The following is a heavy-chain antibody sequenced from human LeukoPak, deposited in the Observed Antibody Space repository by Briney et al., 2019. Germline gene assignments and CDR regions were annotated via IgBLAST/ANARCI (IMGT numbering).Heavy chain of an antibody. V-gene: IGHV4-59*01. CDR2: IYYSGRT. D-gene: IGHD5-18*01. J-gene: IGHJ5*02. CDR1: GGSISSYY. Sequence: SETLSLTCTVSGGSISSYYWSWIRQPPGKGLELIGNIYYSGRTNYNPSLKSRVTISVDTSKNQFSLNLSSVTASDTAVYYCARAHTAMSAWGQGILVTVSS. CDR3: ARAHTAMSA.